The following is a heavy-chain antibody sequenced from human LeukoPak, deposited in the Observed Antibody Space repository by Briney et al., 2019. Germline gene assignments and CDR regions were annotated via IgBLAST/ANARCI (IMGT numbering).Heavy chain of an antibody. CDR3: ARGGPLGDTNRLDH. J-gene: IGHJ4*02. D-gene: IGHD2-8*01. CDR1: GFTFNIYA. Sequence: PGRSLRLSCVTSGFTFNIYAMHWVRHAPGKGLEWVALLAYDGTNQYYADSVKGRFTISRDNSKNTVDLQMNSLRPEDAAVYYCARGGPLGDTNRLDHWGQGTLVSVSS. CDR2: LAYDGTNQ. V-gene: IGHV3-30*04.